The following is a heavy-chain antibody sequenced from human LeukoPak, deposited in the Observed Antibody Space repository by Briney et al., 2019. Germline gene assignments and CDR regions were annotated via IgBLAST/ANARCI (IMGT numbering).Heavy chain of an antibody. CDR2: IYSGGST. J-gene: IGHJ4*02. CDR3: ARLPTYYYGSGSYYFDY. Sequence: GGSLRLSCAASGFTASSNYMSWVRQAPGKGLEWVSVIYSGGSTYYADSVKGRFTISRDNSKNTLYLQMNSLRAEDTAVYYCARLPTYYYGSGSYYFDYWGQETLVTVSS. D-gene: IGHD3-10*01. CDR1: GFTASSNY. V-gene: IGHV3-53*01.